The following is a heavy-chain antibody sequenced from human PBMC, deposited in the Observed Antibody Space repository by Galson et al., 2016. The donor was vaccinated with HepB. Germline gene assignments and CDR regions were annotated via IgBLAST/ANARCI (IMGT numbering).Heavy chain of an antibody. J-gene: IGHJ4*02. V-gene: IGHV4-39*01. CDR2: IYYSGST. CDR1: GGSISSSSYY. D-gene: IGHD6-19*01. Sequence: SETLSLTCTVSGGSISSSSYYWGWIRQPPGKGLEWIGSIYYSGSTYYNPSLKSRVTISVDTSKNQFSLKLSSVTAADTAVYYCASSIAVAGIIDYWGQGTLVTVSS. CDR3: ASSIAVAGIIDY.